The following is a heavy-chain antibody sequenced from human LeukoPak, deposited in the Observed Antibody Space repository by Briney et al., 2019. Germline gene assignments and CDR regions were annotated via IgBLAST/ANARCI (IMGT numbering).Heavy chain of an antibody. CDR3: AKGVKVPLLRYFSYYMDV. J-gene: IGHJ6*03. D-gene: IGHD3-9*01. CDR1: GFTLSSYA. V-gene: IGHV3-23*01. CDR2: ISGSGGST. Sequence: PGGSLRLSCAASGFTLSSYAMSWVRQAPGKGLEWVSAISGSGGSTYYADSVKGRFTISRDNSKNTLYLQMNSLRAEDTAVYYCAKGVKVPLLRYFSYYMDVWGKGTTVTISS.